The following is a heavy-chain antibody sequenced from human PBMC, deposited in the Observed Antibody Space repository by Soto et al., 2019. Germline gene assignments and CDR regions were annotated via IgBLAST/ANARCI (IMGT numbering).Heavy chain of an antibody. CDR2: ISDSGGST. V-gene: IGHV3-23*01. Sequence: GGSLRLSCAASGFTFSNYAMTWVRQAPGKGLEWVSAISDSGGSTYYADSVKGRFTISRDNSKNTLYLHMNSLRAEDTAVYYCAKSTEREGGYFQHWGQGILVTVSS. J-gene: IGHJ1*01. D-gene: IGHD1-1*01. CDR3: AKSTEREGGYFQH. CDR1: GFTFSNYA.